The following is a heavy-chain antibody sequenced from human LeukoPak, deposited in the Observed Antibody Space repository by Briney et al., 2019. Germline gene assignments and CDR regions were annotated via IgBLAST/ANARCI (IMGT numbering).Heavy chain of an antibody. J-gene: IGHJ4*02. CDR1: GGSFSGYY. D-gene: IGHD1-26*01. V-gene: IGHV4-59*01. Sequence: SETLSLTCAVYGGSFSGYYWSWIRQPPGKGLEWIGYIYYSGSTKYNPSLKSRVTLSVDTSKNQFSLKLSSVTAADTAVYYCARGSGSYYYGYDYWGQGTLVTVSS. CDR3: ARGSGSYYYGYDY. CDR2: IYYSGST.